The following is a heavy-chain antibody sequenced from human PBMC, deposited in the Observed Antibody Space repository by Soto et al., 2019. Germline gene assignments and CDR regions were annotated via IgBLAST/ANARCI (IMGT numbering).Heavy chain of an antibody. V-gene: IGHV3-23*01. Sequence: HPGGSLRLSCAASGFTFSSYAMSWVRQAPGKGLEWVSVISGSGGSTHYADSVKGRSTISRDNSKNTLHLQVNSLRGEDTAVYYCAKEADISVYYPDYWGQGTQVTVSS. CDR1: GFTFSSYA. J-gene: IGHJ4*02. D-gene: IGHD3-22*01. CDR3: AKEADISVYYPDY. CDR2: ISGSGGST.